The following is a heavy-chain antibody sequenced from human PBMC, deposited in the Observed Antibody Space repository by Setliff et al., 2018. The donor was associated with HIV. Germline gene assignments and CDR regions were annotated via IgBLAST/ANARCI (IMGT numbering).Heavy chain of an antibody. CDR3: ARVPVSSYYYYMDV. D-gene: IGHD6-13*01. CDR2: ISASSVNT. CDR1: GHTFINYH. J-gene: IGHJ6*03. V-gene: IGHV1-18*01. Sequence: ASVKVSCKASGHTFINYHITWVRQAPGQGLEWVGSISASSVNTNYTQGRVTMTTDTSTSTAYMELRSLRSDDSAVYYCARVPVSSYYYYMDVWGKGTTVTVSS.